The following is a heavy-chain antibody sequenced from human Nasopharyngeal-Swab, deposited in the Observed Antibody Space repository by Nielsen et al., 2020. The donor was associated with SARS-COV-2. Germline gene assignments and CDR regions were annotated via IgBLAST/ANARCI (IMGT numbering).Heavy chain of an antibody. J-gene: IGHJ4*02. D-gene: IGHD3-22*01. CDR2: ISGSGGST. CDR3: AKEPIVTMIVVVIDTYFDY. Sequence: WIRQPPGKGLEWVSAISGSGGSTYYADSVKGRFTISRDNSKNTLYLQMSSLRAEDTAVYYCAKEPIVTMIVVVIDTYFDYWGQGTLVTVSS. V-gene: IGHV3-23*01.